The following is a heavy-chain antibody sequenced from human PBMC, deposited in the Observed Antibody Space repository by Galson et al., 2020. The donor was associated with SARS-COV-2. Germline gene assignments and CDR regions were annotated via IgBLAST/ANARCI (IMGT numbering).Heavy chain of an antibody. J-gene: IGHJ6*02. V-gene: IGHV4-34*01. Sequence: SETLSLPCAVYGESFRGYYWTWIRQPPGKGPEWIGEINHSGSTNYNPSLKSRVTMSVYMSKNQFALKWASVTAADTAVYYCATSNSKSTKYGMDVWGQGTTVTGSS. CDR2: INHSGST. CDR3: ATSNSKSTKYGMDV. CDR1: GESFRGYY. D-gene: IGHD4-4*01.